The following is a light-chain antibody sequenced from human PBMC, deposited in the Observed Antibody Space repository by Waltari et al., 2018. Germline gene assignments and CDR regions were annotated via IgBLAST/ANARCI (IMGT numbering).Light chain of an antibody. CDR2: LGS. CDR3: MQALQAPRT. J-gene: IGKJ2*01. V-gene: IGKV2-28*01. CDR1: QSLLHSNGYNF. Sequence: DIVMTQSPLSLPVTPGEPASISCRSSQSLLHSNGYNFLDRYLQKPGQSPQLLIYLGSNRASGVPDRFSGSGSGTDFTLKISRVEAEDAGFYYCMQALQAPRTFGQGTKLEI.